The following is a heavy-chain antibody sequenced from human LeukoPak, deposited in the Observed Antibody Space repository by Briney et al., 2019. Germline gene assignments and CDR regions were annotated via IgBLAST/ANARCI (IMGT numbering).Heavy chain of an antibody. CDR1: GFNFNGHW. Sequence: GGSLRLSCVTSGFNFNGHWMSWVRQAPGKGLEWVADMDQYGSQEHYLDSVKGRFTISRDNAQKSLFLHMHSPRAEDTAIYYCATDRLGRLNYWGQGTLVTVSS. CDR2: MDQYGSQE. J-gene: IGHJ4*02. V-gene: IGHV3-7*03. D-gene: IGHD2-21*02. CDR3: ATDRLGRLNY.